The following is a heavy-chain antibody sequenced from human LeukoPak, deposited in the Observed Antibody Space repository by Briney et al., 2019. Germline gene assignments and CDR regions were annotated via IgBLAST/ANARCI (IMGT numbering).Heavy chain of an antibody. V-gene: IGHV3-23*01. CDR2: ISGSGGST. Sequence: GGSLRLSCAVSGFTFNTYAMSWVRQSPGKGLEWVAAISGSGGSTYYADSVKGRFTISRDNSKNTLYLQMNSLRAEDTAVYYCAKDQGWGDYFDYWGQGTLVTVSS. D-gene: IGHD3-16*01. CDR3: AKDQGWGDYFDY. CDR1: GFTFNTYA. J-gene: IGHJ4*02.